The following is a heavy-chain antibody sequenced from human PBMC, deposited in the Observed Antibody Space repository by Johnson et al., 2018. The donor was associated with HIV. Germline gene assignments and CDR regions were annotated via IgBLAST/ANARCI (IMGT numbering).Heavy chain of an antibody. J-gene: IGHJ3*02. Sequence: QVQLVESGGGVVQPGRSLRLSCAASGFTFGSYAMHWVRQAPGKGLEWVALISFGGGTKYYADSVKGRFIISRDDSKDTLHLHMNSLRAEDTAVYYCAKDTGAYYYDSSGYWDAFDIWGQGTMVTVSS. V-gene: IGHV3-30*04. CDR3: AKDTGAYYYDSSGYWDAFDI. CDR2: ISFGGGTK. CDR1: GFTFGSYA. D-gene: IGHD3-22*01.